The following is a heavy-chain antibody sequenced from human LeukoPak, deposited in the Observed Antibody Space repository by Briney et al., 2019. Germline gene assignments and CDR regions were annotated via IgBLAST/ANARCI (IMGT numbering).Heavy chain of an antibody. CDR2: IIPIFGTA. D-gene: IGHD5-18*01. CDR1: GGTFSSYA. J-gene: IGHJ6*02. CDR3: AGGYSYGYRGRTYYYGMDV. Sequence: GASVTVSCKASGGTFSSYAISWVRQAPGQGLEWMGGIIPIFGTANYAQKFQGRVTITADESTSTAYMELSSLRSEDTAVYYCAGGYSYGYRGRTYYYGMDVWGQGTTVTVSS. V-gene: IGHV1-69*01.